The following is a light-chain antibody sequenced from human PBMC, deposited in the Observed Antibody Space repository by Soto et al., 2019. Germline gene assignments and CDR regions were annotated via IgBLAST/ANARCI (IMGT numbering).Light chain of an antibody. Sequence: QSASTVSGSVGDRVTITCRASPTISSWLAWYQQKPGKAPKLLIYNASTLKSGVPSRFSGSGSGTEFTLTISSLQPEDFATYYCQHYNSYSEAFGQGTKV. J-gene: IGKJ1*01. CDR2: NAS. CDR1: PTISSW. CDR3: QHYNSYSEA. V-gene: IGKV1-5*03.